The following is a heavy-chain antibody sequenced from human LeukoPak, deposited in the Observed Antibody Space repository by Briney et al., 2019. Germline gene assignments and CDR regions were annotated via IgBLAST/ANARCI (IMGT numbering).Heavy chain of an antibody. CDR1: GYTFTSYG. D-gene: IGHD3-10*01. Sequence: ASVKVSCKASGYTFTSYGISWVRQVPGQGLEWMGWISAYTGNTNYAQNLQGRVTMTTDTSTRTAYMDLRSLRSDDTAVYYCARVHPSGSYHKYWGQGTLVTVSS. CDR2: ISAYTGNT. V-gene: IGHV1-18*01. CDR3: ARVHPSGSYHKY. J-gene: IGHJ4*02.